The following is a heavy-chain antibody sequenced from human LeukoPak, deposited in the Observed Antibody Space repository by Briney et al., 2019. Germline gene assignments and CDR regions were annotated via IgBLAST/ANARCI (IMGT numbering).Heavy chain of an antibody. J-gene: IGHJ4*02. V-gene: IGHV1-2*02. CDR3: ARRAGAYSHPYDY. CDR1: GYTFTGYY. D-gene: IGHD4/OR15-4a*01. CDR2: INPNNADK. Sequence: ASVKVSCKASGYTFTGYYIHWVRQAPGQGLEWMGWINPNNADKTFAQKFQGRVTMTRDTSTSTVYMELSSLRSEDTAVYYCARRAGAYSHPYDYWGQGTLVTVSS.